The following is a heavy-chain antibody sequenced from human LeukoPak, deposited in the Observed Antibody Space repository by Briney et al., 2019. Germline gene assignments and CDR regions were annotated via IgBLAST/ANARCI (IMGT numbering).Heavy chain of an antibody. V-gene: IGHV4-34*01. D-gene: IGHD3-16*02. CDR2: INHSGST. J-gene: IGHJ4*02. CDR1: GGSFSGYC. CDR3: ARALPQWNYVWGSYRSYYFDY. Sequence: SETLSLTCAVYGGSFSGYCWSWIRQPPGKGLEWIGEINHSGSTNYNPSLKSRVTISVDTSKNQFSLKLSSVTAADTAVYYCARALPQWNYVWGSYRSYYFDYWGQGTLVTVSS.